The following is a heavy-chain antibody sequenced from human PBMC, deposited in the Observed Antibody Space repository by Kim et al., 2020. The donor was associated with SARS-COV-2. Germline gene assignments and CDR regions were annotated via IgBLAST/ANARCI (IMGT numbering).Heavy chain of an antibody. J-gene: IGHJ5*02. CDR3: ARALHCSSTSCYRFDP. Sequence: LRSRVTISVDTSKNQFSLKLSSVTAADTAVYYCARALHCSSTSCYRFDPWGQGTLVTVSS. V-gene: IGHV4-34*01. D-gene: IGHD2-2*02.